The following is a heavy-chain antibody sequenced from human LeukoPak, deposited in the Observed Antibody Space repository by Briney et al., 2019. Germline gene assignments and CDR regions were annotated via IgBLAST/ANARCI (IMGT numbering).Heavy chain of an antibody. CDR1: GYTFSGYY. CDR3: ARDSPPGGLRFLEWFPHVSFYEY. Sequence: ASVKVSCKASGYTFSGYYIHWVRQAPGRGLQWMGWIDPRSGGTNYAQKFKGRLTMTRDTSISTVYMELSSLRSDDTAVYYCARDSPPGGLRFLEWFPHVSFYEYWGQGILVTVSS. J-gene: IGHJ4*02. D-gene: IGHD3-3*01. CDR2: IDPRSGGT. V-gene: IGHV1-2*02.